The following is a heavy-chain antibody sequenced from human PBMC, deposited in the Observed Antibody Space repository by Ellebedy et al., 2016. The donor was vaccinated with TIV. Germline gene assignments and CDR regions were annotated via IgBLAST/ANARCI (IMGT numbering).Heavy chain of an antibody. J-gene: IGHJ6*02. V-gene: IGHV3-23*01. Sequence: GESLKISCAASGFPFSSYGMHWVRQAPGKGLEWVSGIDGSENTDYGDSVKGRFTISRDNSKNTLLLQMYSLRVDDTAVYYCAKARRGDYVIFGLDVWGQGTTVPVSS. CDR1: GFPFSSYG. CDR2: IDGSENT. D-gene: IGHD4-17*01. CDR3: AKARRGDYVIFGLDV.